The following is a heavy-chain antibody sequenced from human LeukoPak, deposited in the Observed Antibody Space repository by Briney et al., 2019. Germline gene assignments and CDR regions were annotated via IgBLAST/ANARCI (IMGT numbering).Heavy chain of an antibody. CDR3: AKNWGGGFDY. CDR1: GDSVSRNGIG. J-gene: IGHJ4*02. V-gene: IGHV6-1*01. CDR2: TYYSSKWFN. Sequence: SQTLSLTCAISGDSVSRNGIGWIWIRQSPSSGLEWLARTYYSSKWFNEYAVSLKSRLTINPDTSKNQFSLHLNSVTPEDTALYYCAKNWGGGFDYWGPGTLVTVSS. D-gene: IGHD3-16*01.